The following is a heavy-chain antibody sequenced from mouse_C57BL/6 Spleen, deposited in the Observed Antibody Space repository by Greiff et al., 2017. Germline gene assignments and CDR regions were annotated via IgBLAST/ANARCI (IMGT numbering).Heavy chain of an antibody. CDR1: GYTFTSYW. V-gene: IGHV1-52*01. CDR2: IDPSDSET. CDR3: ARFYYYGSRSFDY. Sequence: QVQLQQPGAELVRPGSSVKLSCKASGYTFTSYWMHWVKQRPIQGLEWIGNIDPSDSETHYNQKFKDKATLTVDKSSSTAYMQLSSLTSEDSAVYYCARFYYYGSRSFDYWGQGTTLTVSS. J-gene: IGHJ2*01. D-gene: IGHD1-1*01.